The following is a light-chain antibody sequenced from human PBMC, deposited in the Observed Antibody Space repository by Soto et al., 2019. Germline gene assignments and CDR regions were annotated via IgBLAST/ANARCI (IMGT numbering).Light chain of an antibody. CDR1: SSNIGNNY. V-gene: IGLV1-51*01. J-gene: IGLJ2*01. CDR2: DNN. CDR3: ETWDSSLSADVV. Sequence: QSVLTQPPSVSAAPGQKVTISCSGSSSNIGNNYVSWYQQLPGTAPKLLIYDNNKRPSGIPDRFSGSKSGTSATLGITGLQTGDEADYYCETWDSSLSADVVFGGGTKVTVL.